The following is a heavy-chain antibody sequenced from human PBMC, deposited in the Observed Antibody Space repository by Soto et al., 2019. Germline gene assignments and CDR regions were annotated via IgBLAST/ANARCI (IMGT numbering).Heavy chain of an antibody. D-gene: IGHD3-10*01. Sequence: SETLSLTCTVSGGSISSYYWSWIRQPPGKGLEWIGYIYYSGSTNYNPSLKSRVTISVDTSKNQFSLKLSSVTAADTAVYYCARVDSGGYYGMDVWGQGTTVTVSS. V-gene: IGHV4-59*01. CDR2: IYYSGST. CDR1: GGSISSYY. CDR3: ARVDSGGYYGMDV. J-gene: IGHJ6*02.